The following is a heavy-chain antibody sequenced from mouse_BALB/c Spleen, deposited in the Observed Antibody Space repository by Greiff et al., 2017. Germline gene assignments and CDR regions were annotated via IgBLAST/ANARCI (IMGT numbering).Heavy chain of an antibody. CDR3: ARQGITTASPFDY. Sequence: EVQRVESGGGLVKPGGSLKLSCAASGFTFSSYAMSWVRQTPEKRLEWVATISSGGSYTYYPDSVKGRFTISRDNAKNTLYLQMSSLRSEDTAMYYCARQGITTASPFDYWGQGTTLTVSS. CDR1: GFTFSSYA. D-gene: IGHD1-2*01. V-gene: IGHV5-9-3*01. CDR2: ISSGGSYT. J-gene: IGHJ2*01.